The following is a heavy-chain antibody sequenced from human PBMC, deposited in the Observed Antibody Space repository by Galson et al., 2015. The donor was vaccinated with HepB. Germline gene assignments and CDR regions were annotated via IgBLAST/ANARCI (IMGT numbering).Heavy chain of an antibody. CDR2: ISAYNGNT. V-gene: IGHV1-18*01. CDR1: GYTFTSYG. CDR3: ARTVLSSSSVGMDV. Sequence: SVKVSCKASGYTFTSYGISWVRQAPGQGLEWMGWISAYNGNTNYAQKLQGRVTMTTDTSTSTAYMELRSLRSDDTAVYYCARTVLSSSSVGMDVWGQGTTVTVSS. D-gene: IGHD6-13*01. J-gene: IGHJ6*02.